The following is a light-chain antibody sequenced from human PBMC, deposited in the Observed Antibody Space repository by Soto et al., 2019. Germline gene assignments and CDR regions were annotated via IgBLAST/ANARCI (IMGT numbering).Light chain of an antibody. Sequence: QSVLTQPPSASGTPGQRVTISCSGSSSNIGSNTVNWYQQLPGTAPKLLIYSNNQRPSGVPDRFSGSKSGTSASLAISGLQSEDEADYYCTTRKESMNGLVVFGGGTKLPV. J-gene: IGLJ2*01. CDR3: TTRKESMNGLVV. CDR1: SSNIGSNT. V-gene: IGLV1-44*01. CDR2: SNN.